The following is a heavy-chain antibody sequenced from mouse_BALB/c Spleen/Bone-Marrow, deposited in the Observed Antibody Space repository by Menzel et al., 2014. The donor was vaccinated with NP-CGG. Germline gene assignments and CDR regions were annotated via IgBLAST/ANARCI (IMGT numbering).Heavy chain of an antibody. CDR2: IDPANGNT. CDR1: GFNIKDTY. CDR3: ARYYYAMDY. V-gene: IGHV14-3*02. Sequence: DVHLVESGAELVEPGASVKLSCTASGFNIKDTYMHWVKQGPEQGLEWIGRIDPANGNTKYDPKFQGKATITADTSSNTAYLQLSSLTSEDTAVYYCARYYYAMDYWGQGTSVTVSS. J-gene: IGHJ4*01.